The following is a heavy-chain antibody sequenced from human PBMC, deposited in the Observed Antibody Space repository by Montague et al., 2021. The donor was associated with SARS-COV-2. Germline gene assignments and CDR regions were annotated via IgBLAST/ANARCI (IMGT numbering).Heavy chain of an antibody. D-gene: IGHD6-13*01. CDR1: GGSISGYY. J-gene: IGHJ4*02. Sequence: SETLSLTCTVSGGSISGYYWSWIRQTPGKGLEWIGFIFHSGTTNYNPSLKSRVTISTDTSKNHFSLRLTSVTTTDTAVYYCARGPHSNTWYDPGDYWGQGILVTVSP. CDR2: IFHSGTT. V-gene: IGHV4-59*01. CDR3: ARGPHSNTWYDPGDY.